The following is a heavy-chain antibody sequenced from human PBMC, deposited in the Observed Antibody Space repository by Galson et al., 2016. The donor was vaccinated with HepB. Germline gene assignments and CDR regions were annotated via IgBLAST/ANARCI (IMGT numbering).Heavy chain of an antibody. CDR3: AKEINLRLDYYYCMDV. J-gene: IGHJ6*02. D-gene: IGHD3-16*01. CDR1: GFTFDDYA. V-gene: IGHV3-9*01. Sequence: SLRLSCAASGFTFDDYAMHWVRQAPGKGLEWVSGISWNSGSIGYAGSVKGRFTISRDNAKNSLYLQMNSLRAEDTALYYCAKEINLRLDYYYCMDVWGQGTTVTVSS. CDR2: ISWNSGSI.